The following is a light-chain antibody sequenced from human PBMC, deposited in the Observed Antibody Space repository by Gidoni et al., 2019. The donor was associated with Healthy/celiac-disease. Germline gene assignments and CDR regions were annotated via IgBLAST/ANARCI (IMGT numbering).Light chain of an antibody. CDR2: QKS. J-gene: IGLJ2*01. V-gene: IGLV3-1*01. CDR1: KLGDKY. CDR3: QAWDSSTVV. Sequence: YELTQPPSVSVAPGQTASITCSVDKLGDKYACWYQQKPGQSPVLVIYQKSKRPAGIPERFSCSNSGNTATLTISGTQAMDEADYYCQAWDSSTVVFGGGTKLTVL.